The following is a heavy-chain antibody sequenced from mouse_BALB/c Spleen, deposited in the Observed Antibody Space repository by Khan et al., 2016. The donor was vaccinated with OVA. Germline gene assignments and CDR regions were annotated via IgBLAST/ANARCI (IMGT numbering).Heavy chain of an antibody. CDR2: IWGGGGT. CDR3: ARAYYRYDGYYAMDY. V-gene: IGHV2-6-4*01. J-gene: IGHJ4*01. CDR1: GFSLSRYN. D-gene: IGHD2-14*01. Sequence: QVQLKVSGPGLVAPSQSLSIPCTVSGFSLSRYNIHWVRQPPGKGLEWLGLIWGGGGTDYNSTLKIRLSISKDNSKSQVFLKMNSLQTDDTAMYYCARAYYRYDGYYAMDYWGQGTSVTVSS.